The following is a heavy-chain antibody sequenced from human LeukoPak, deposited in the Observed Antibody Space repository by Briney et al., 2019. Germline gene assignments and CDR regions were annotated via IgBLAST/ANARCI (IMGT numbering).Heavy chain of an antibody. Sequence: SETLSLTCAVSGASVTNNNYFWGWVRQPPGKGLEWIGSIRYSGRTYYTPSLESRVTISEDMSKNQFSLRLTSVTAADTAVYYCVRHADPGFGELAFHFWGQGILVTVSS. CDR1: GASVTNNNYF. CDR2: IRYSGRT. J-gene: IGHJ4*02. D-gene: IGHD3-10*01. CDR3: VRHADPGFGELAFHF. V-gene: IGHV4-39*01.